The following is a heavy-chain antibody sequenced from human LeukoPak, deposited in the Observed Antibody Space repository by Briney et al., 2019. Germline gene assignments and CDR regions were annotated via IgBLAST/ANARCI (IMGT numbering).Heavy chain of an antibody. Sequence: ASVKVSCKASGYTFTGYYMHWVRQAPGQGLEWMGWINPNSGGTNYAQKFQGRVTMTRDTSISTAYMELSRLRSDDTAVYYCARDKAPAVVVVPAAPFDPWGQGTLVTVSS. V-gene: IGHV1-2*02. CDR2: INPNSGGT. D-gene: IGHD2-2*01. CDR1: GYTFTGYY. CDR3: ARDKAPAVVVVPAAPFDP. J-gene: IGHJ5*02.